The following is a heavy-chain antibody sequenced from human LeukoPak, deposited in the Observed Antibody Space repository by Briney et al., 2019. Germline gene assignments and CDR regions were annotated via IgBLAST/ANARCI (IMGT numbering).Heavy chain of an antibody. Sequence: SETLSLTCTVSGGSISSGDFYWSWVRQRPGKGLEWIGYIYYSGSTYYNPSLKSRITISVDTSENRFSLKLSSVTATDTAVYYCARDCSGGSCYGAFDIWGQGTMVTVSS. CDR2: IYYSGST. V-gene: IGHV4-30-4*08. CDR3: ARDCSGGSCYGAFDI. D-gene: IGHD2-15*01. J-gene: IGHJ3*02. CDR1: GGSISSGDFY.